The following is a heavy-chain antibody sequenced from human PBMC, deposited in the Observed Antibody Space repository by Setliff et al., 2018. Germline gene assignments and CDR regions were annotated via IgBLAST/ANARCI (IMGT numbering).Heavy chain of an antibody. CDR2: IRGKPSSGTT. V-gene: IGHV3-49*04. CDR1: GFTFGDYA. Sequence: PGGSLRLSCTTSGFTFGDYAITWVRQAPGKGLEWVGFIRGKPSSGTTEYAASVKGRFTISRDDSKSIAYLQMNSQKTEDTAVYYCTRGRFDPWGQGTLVTVSS. CDR3: TRGRFDP. J-gene: IGHJ5*02.